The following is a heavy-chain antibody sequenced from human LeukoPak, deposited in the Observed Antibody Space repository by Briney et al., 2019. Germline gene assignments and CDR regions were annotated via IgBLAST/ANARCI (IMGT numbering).Heavy chain of an antibody. D-gene: IGHD3-9*01. V-gene: IGHV1-46*01. Sequence: RASVKVSCKASGYTFTSYYIHWVRQAPGQGLEWMGLINPSGGSTNYAQKFQGRVTMTRDTSTSTVYMELSSLRSEDTSVYYCARGLHYDILTGPRFNWFDPWGQGTLVTVSS. CDR3: ARGLHYDILTGPRFNWFDP. J-gene: IGHJ5*02. CDR1: GYTFTSYY. CDR2: INPSGGST.